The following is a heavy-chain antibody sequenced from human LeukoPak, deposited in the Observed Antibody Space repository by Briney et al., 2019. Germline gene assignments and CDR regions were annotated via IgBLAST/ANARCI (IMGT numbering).Heavy chain of an antibody. V-gene: IGHV7-4-1*02. CDR3: ARGGPYGDLDY. Sequence: ASVKVSCKASGGTFGSYGISWVRQAPGQGLEWMGWINTNTGNPTYAQGFTGRFVFSLDTSVSTAYLQISSLKAEDTAVYYCARGGPYGDLDYWGQGTLVTVSS. CDR2: INTNTGNP. D-gene: IGHD4-17*01. J-gene: IGHJ4*02. CDR1: GGTFGSYG.